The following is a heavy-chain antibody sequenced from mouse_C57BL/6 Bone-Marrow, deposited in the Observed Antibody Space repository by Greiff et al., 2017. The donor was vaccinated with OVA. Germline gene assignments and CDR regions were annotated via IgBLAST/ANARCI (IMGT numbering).Heavy chain of an antibody. CDR3: ARPLYDAMDY. D-gene: IGHD6-1*01. Sequence: VQLKESGAELVRPGSSVKLSCTTSGYTFTSYGIHWVQQRPGQGLEWIGYIYIGNGYTEYNEKFKGKATLTTDTSSSTAYMQLSSLTSEDSAIYFCARPLYDAMDYWGQGTSVTVSS. J-gene: IGHJ4*01. CDR1: GYTFTSYG. V-gene: IGHV1-58*01. CDR2: IYIGNGYT.